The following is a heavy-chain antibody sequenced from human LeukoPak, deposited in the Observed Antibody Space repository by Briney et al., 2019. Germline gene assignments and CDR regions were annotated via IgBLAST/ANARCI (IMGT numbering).Heavy chain of an antibody. J-gene: IGHJ5*02. CDR2: INPNSGGT. V-gene: IGHV1-2*02. CDR3: ARADSSSWADWFDP. D-gene: IGHD6-13*01. Sequence: ASVTVSCKASGGTFSIYAISWVRQAPGQGLEWMGWINPNSGGTNYAQKFQGRVTMTRDTSISTAYMELSRLRSDDTAVYYCARADSSSWADWFDPWGQGTLVTVSS. CDR1: GGTFSIYA.